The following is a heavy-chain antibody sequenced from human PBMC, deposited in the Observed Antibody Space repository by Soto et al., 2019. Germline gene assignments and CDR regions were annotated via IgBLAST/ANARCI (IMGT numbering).Heavy chain of an antibody. CDR3: ARRKTYSNFWPGFYFDS. CDR1: GYSFTNYW. CDR2: INPSDSDT. J-gene: IGHJ4*02. V-gene: IGHV5-51*01. D-gene: IGHD3-3*01. Sequence: DSLKISCKGSGYSFTNYWIAWVRQMPGKGLEWMGTINPSDSDTMYSPSFQGQVTISVDKSINTAHLHWSSLEASDTAMYYCARRKTYSNFWPGFYFDSWGQGTLVIVSA.